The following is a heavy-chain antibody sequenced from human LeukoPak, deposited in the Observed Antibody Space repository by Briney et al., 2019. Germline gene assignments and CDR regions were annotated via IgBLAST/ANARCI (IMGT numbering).Heavy chain of an antibody. CDR3: ARETAGYCSGGSCYFVDY. CDR1: GFTFSNYA. J-gene: IGHJ4*02. V-gene: IGHV3-23*01. Sequence: GGSLRLSCAASGFTFSNYAMSWVRQAPGRGLEWVSAISGSSGLTYYADSVKGRFTISRDNSKNTLYLQMNSLRAEDTAVYYCARETAGYCSGGSCYFVDYWGQGTLVTVSS. CDR2: ISGSSGLT. D-gene: IGHD2-15*01.